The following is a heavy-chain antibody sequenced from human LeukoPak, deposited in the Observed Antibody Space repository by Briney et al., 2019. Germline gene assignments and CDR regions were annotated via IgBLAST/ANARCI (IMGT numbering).Heavy chain of an antibody. V-gene: IGHV1-2*02. D-gene: IGHD3-3*01. CDR3: AKGPPSRDFWSCFRFDA. CDR1: GYTFTGYY. J-gene: IGHJ5*01. CDR2: INPNSGGT. Sequence: ASVKVSCKASGYTFTGYYMHWVRQAPGQGLEWMGWINPNSGGTNYAQKLQGRVTMTRDTSISTAYMELSRLRSNDTAVYYCAKGPPSRDFWSCFRFDAWGQGTLVTVSS.